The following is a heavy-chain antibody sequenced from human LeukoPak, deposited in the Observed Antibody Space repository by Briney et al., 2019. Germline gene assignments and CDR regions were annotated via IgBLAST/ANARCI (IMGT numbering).Heavy chain of an antibody. V-gene: IGHV4-39*07. CDR1: GGSMSNNNYY. Sequence: SETLSLTCTVSGGSMSNNNYYWAWIRQPPGKGLECIGSIYYSGSPYYNPSLKSRVTISVDTSKNQFSLKLSSVTAADTAVYYCARGRYSAGDNWFDPWGQGTLVTVS. CDR3: ARGRYSAGDNWFDP. D-gene: IGHD3-9*01. J-gene: IGHJ5*02. CDR2: IYYSGSP.